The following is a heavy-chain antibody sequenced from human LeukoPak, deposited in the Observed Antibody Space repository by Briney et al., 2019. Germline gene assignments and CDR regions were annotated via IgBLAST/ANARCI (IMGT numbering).Heavy chain of an antibody. J-gene: IGHJ2*01. V-gene: IGHV4-30-2*01. D-gene: IGHD4-17*01. CDR1: RGSISSGGYS. CDR3: ARRHDYGDSSYWYFDL. CDR2: IYYSGST. Sequence: SETLSLTCAVSRGSISSGGYSWSWVRQPPGKGLEWIGYIYYSGSTYYNPSLKSRVTISVDTSKNQFSLKLSSVTAADTAVYYCARRHDYGDSSYWYFDLWGRGALVTVSS.